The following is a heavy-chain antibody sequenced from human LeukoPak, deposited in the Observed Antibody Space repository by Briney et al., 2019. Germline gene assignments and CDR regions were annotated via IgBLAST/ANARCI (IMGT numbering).Heavy chain of an antibody. Sequence: GGSLRLSCAASGFTVSSNYMSWVRQAPGKGLEWVANIKEDGSEKYYVDSVKGRFTISRDNAKKSLYLQMDSLRAEDTAVYYCATHGYSELRYFDWSTNEWGQGTLVTVSS. V-gene: IGHV3-7*01. CDR1: GFTVSSNY. CDR2: IKEDGSEK. D-gene: IGHD3-9*01. J-gene: IGHJ4*02. CDR3: ATHGYSELRYFDWSTNE.